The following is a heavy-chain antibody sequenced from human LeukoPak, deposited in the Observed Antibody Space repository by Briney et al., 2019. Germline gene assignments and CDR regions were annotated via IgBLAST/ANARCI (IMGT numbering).Heavy chain of an antibody. CDR2: ISYDGSNK. D-gene: IGHD3-3*01. Sequence: PGGSLRLSCAASGFTFSRYAMHWVRQAPGKGLEWVAVISYDGSNKYYADSVKGRFTISRDNSKNTLYLQMNSLRAEDTAVYYCARAYYDFWSGYTYYFDYWGQGTLVTVSS. CDR1: GFTFSRYA. CDR3: ARAYYDFWSGYTYYFDY. J-gene: IGHJ4*02. V-gene: IGHV3-30*01.